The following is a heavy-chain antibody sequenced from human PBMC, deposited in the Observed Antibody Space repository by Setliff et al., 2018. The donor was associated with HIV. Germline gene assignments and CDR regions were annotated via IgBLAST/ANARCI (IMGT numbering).Heavy chain of an antibody. CDR2: IYPGNSET. CDR1: GYSFSSYW. V-gene: IGHV5-51*01. Sequence: GESLKISCKRSGYSFSSYWIAWVRQMPGKGLEWMGMIYPGNSETRYSPSFQGQVTISVDKSINTAYLQWSSLKDSDTAMYYCARGPHYYDSSGYFNYWGQGTLVTVSS. D-gene: IGHD3-22*01. CDR3: ARGPHYYDSSGYFNY. J-gene: IGHJ4*02.